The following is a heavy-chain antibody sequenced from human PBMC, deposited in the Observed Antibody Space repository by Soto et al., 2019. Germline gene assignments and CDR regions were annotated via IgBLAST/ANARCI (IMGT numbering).Heavy chain of an antibody. Sequence: VASVKVSCKASGYTFTSYDINWVRQATGQGLEWMGWMNPNSGNTGYAQKFQGRVTMTRNTSISTAYMELSSLRSEDTAVYYCAREFGDIVVVPAAPPIEYYYYYGMDVWGQGTTVTVSS. CDR3: AREFGDIVVVPAAPPIEYYYYYGMDV. CDR1: GYTFTSYD. CDR2: MNPNSGNT. J-gene: IGHJ6*02. D-gene: IGHD2-2*01. V-gene: IGHV1-8*01.